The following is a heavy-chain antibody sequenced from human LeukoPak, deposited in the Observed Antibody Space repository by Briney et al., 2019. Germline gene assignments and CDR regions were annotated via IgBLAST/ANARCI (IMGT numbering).Heavy chain of an antibody. V-gene: IGHV4-39*07. CDR1: GGSISSSRHY. J-gene: IGHJ5*02. Sequence: SETLSLTCTVSGGSISSSRHYWGWIRQPPGKGLEWIGTIYYRGSTSSKPSLKSRVTISVDTSKNQFSLKLSSVTAADTAVYYCARSLLLWFGESPSWFDPWGQGTLVTVSS. CDR2: IYYRGST. CDR3: ARSLLLWFGESPSWFDP. D-gene: IGHD3-10*01.